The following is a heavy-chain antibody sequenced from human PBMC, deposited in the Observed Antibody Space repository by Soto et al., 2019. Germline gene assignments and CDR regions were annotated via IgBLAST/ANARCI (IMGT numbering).Heavy chain of an antibody. J-gene: IGHJ4*02. CDR3: ARIPSTGPYYFDY. Sequence: PGESLKISCKASGYSFTSYWIGWVRQMPGKDLEWMGIIYPGDSDTRYSPSFQGQVTISADKSISTASLQWSSLKASDTAMYYCARIPSTGPYYFDYWGQGTLVTVSS. CDR1: GYSFTSYW. V-gene: IGHV5-51*01. CDR2: IYPGDSDT. D-gene: IGHD1-1*01.